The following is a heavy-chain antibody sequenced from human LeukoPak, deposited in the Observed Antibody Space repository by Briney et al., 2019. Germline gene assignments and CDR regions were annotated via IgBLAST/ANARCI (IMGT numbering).Heavy chain of an antibody. Sequence: ASVTVSCKASGYTFTSYGISWVRQAPGQGLEWMGWISAYNGNTNYAQKLQGRVTMTTDTSTSTAYMELRSLRSDDTAVYYCARGTRRHYDILTGYVHEKLYYYYYGMDVWGQGTTVTVSS. J-gene: IGHJ6*02. CDR2: ISAYNGNT. CDR1: GYTFTSYG. CDR3: ARGTRRHYDILTGYVHEKLYYYYYGMDV. V-gene: IGHV1-18*01. D-gene: IGHD3-9*01.